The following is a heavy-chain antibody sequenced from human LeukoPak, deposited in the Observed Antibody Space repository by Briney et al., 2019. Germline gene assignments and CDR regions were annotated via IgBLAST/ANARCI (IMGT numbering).Heavy chain of an antibody. J-gene: IGHJ6*04. CDR3: AELGITTIGGV. Sequence: GGSLRLSCAASGFTFSSYTMNWVRQAPGKGLEWVSSISSSSSYIYYADSVKGRFTISRDNAKNSLYLQMNSLRAEDTAVYYCAELGITTIGGVWGKGTTVTISS. V-gene: IGHV3-21*01. CDR2: ISSSSSYI. CDR1: GFTFSSYT. D-gene: IGHD3-10*02.